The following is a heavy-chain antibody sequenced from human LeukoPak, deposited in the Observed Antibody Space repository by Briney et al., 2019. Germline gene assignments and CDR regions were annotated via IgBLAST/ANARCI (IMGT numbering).Heavy chain of an antibody. Sequence: SGGSLRLSCAASGFTLSTYGMHWVRQAPGKGLEWVAVISYDGSNKYYADSVKGRFTISRDNSKNTLYLQMNSLRAEDTAVYYCAKEGGDTGLDAFDIWGQGTMVTVSS. J-gene: IGHJ3*02. V-gene: IGHV3-30*18. D-gene: IGHD2-21*02. CDR1: GFTLSTYG. CDR3: AKEGGDTGLDAFDI. CDR2: ISYDGSNK.